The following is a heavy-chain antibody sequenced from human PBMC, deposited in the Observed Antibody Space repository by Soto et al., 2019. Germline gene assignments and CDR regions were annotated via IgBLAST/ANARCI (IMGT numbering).Heavy chain of an antibody. D-gene: IGHD6-25*01. J-gene: IGHJ3*02. CDR3: ARLNGSPGAFDI. V-gene: IGHV4-30-4*01. Sequence: QVQLQESGPGLVKPSQTLSLTCTVSGGSISSGDYYWSWIRQPPGKGLEWIGYIYYSGSTYYNPSLKSRVXIXVXXSKNQFSLKPSSVTAADTAVYYCARLNGSPGAFDIWGQGTMVTVSS. CDR2: IYYSGST. CDR1: GGSISSGDYY.